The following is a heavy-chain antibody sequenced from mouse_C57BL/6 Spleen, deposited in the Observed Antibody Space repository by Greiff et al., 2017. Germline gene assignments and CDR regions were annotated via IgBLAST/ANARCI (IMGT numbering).Heavy chain of an antibody. V-gene: IGHV1-81*01. D-gene: IGHD1-1*01. J-gene: IGHJ2*01. CDR3: AREGDYYGSSYDFDY. CDR1: GYTFTSYG. Sequence: VQLQQSGAELARPGASVKLSCKASGYTFTSYGISWVKQRTGQGLEWIGEIYPRSGNTYYNEKFKGKATLTADKSSSTAYMELRSLTSEDSAVYFCAREGDYYGSSYDFDYWGQGTTLTVSS. CDR2: IYPRSGNT.